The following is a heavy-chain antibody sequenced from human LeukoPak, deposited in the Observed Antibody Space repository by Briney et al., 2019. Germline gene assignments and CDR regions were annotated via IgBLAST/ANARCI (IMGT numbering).Heavy chain of an antibody. J-gene: IGHJ3*02. CDR3: ARSYGSGRREVFDT. Sequence: GASVKVSCKSSGYIFTDHFIHWVRQAPGQGLEWMGWINPNSGGTNNAQKFQGRVTMTGDTSIRTAYMELRRLRSDDTAVYYCARSYGSGRREVFDTWGQGTRVTVSS. CDR1: GYIFTDHF. CDR2: INPNSGGT. V-gene: IGHV1-2*02. D-gene: IGHD3-10*01.